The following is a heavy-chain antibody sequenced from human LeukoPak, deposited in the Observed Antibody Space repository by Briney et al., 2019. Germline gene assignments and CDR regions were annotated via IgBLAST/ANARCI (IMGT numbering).Heavy chain of an antibody. V-gene: IGHV3-33*06. CDR3: AKDPTYYYDSSGFNWFDP. J-gene: IGHJ5*02. CDR2: IWYDGSNE. Sequence: AGGSLRLSCAASGFTFSSYGMHWVRQAPGKGLEWVAMIWYDGSNEFYADSVKGRFTISRDNSKNTLYLQMNSLRAEDTAVYYCAKDPTYYYDSSGFNWFDPWGQGTLVTVSS. D-gene: IGHD3-22*01. CDR1: GFTFSSYG.